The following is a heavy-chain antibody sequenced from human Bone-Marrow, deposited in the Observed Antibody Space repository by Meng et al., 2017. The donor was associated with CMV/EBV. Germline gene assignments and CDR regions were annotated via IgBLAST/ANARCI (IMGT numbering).Heavy chain of an antibody. CDR3: ARDPSSPNIVVVPAAPSGMDV. D-gene: IGHD2-2*01. V-gene: IGHV1-46*01. J-gene: IGHJ6*02. Sequence: ASVKVSCKVSGYTFTSYYMHWVRQAPGQGLEWMGIINPSGGSTSYAQKFQGRVTMTRDTSTSTVYMELSSLRSEDTAVYYCARDPSSPNIVVVPAAPSGMDVWGQGTTVTVSS. CDR2: INPSGGST. CDR1: GYTFTSYY.